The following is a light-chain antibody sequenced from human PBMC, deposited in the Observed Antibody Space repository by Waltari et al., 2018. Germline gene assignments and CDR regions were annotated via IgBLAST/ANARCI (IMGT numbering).Light chain of an antibody. Sequence: ETVMTQSPATLSVSPGETATLSCRASQNVDSSLAWYQQRPGQPPRLLLSAASTRASGVPARFSGSGSGTEFTLTISSLQSEDSAVYYCQQYNNWPPLTFGGGTK. V-gene: IGKV3-15*01. CDR3: QQYNNWPPLT. J-gene: IGKJ4*01. CDR2: AAS. CDR1: QNVDSS.